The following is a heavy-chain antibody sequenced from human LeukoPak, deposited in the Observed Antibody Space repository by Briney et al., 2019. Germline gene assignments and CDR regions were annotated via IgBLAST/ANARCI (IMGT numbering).Heavy chain of an antibody. D-gene: IGHD3-10*01. Sequence: PGGSLRLSRAASGFTFSIAWMAWVRRTPGKGLEWVGRIRIKTDGATTDYAAPVKGRFTISRDDSRSTLYLQMNSLKTEDTAVYYCVRGGFFDAFDIWGLGTMVTVSS. CDR2: IRIKTDGATT. V-gene: IGHV3-15*01. CDR3: VRGGFFDAFDI. CDR1: GFTFSIAW. J-gene: IGHJ3*02.